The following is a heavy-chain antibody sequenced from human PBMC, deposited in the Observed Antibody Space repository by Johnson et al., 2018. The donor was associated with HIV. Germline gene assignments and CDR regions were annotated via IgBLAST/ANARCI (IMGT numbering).Heavy chain of an antibody. J-gene: IGHJ3*02. CDR1: GFTFDDHG. V-gene: IGHV3-20*04. D-gene: IGHD5-18*01. CDR2: INWNGGRT. CDR3: AREVGIQLWSSDAFDI. Sequence: VQLVESGGGVVRPGGSLRLSCAASGFTFDDHGMSWVRQAPGKGLQSVSGINWNGGRTGYADSVKGRFTISRDNAKNSLYLQMNSLRAEDTALYYCAREVGIQLWSSDAFDIWGQGTMVTVSS.